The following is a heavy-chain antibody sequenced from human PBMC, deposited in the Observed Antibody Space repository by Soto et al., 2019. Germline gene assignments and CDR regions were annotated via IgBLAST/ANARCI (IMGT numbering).Heavy chain of an antibody. V-gene: IGHV4-59*08. CDR2: IYYSGST. CDR1: GGSISSYY. J-gene: IGHJ4*02. D-gene: IGHD3-3*01. Sequence: SETLSLTCTVSGGSISSYYWSWIRQPPGKGLEWIGYIYYSGSTNYNPSLKSRVTISVDTSKNQFSLKLSSVTAADTAVYYCARHKIRFLEWFKLDIPPRYFYYWGQGTLVTVS. CDR3: ARHKIRFLEWFKLDIPPRYFYY.